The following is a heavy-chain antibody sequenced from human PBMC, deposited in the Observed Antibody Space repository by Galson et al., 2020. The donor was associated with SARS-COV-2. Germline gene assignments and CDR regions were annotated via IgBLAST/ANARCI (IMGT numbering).Heavy chain of an antibody. CDR3: ARDNRFCTGGYCYADY. Sequence: QAGGSLRLSCAASGFTSSNYWMHWVRQAPGKGLVWVSRIKSDGSDTAYADSVKGRFTISRDNAKNTLYLQMNSLRAEDTAFYYCARDNRFCTGGYCYADYWGQGALVTVSS. J-gene: IGHJ4*02. CDR1: GFTSSNYW. V-gene: IGHV3-74*01. CDR2: IKSDGSDT. D-gene: IGHD2-15*01.